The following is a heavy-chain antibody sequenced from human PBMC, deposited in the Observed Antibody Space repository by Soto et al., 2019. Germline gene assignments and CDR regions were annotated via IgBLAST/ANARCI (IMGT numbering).Heavy chain of an antibody. J-gene: IGHJ6*02. CDR2: ISGNATST. Sequence: GGSLRLSCAASGFTFSSFAMNWVRQAPGKGLEWVAVISGNATSTYYADSVKGRFTISRDNSKNTMYLQMNSLRAEDTAVYYCAKKAGIISRYGLDVCGQGTTVTVSS. CDR3: AKKAGIISRYGLDV. CDR1: GFTFSSFA. V-gene: IGHV3-23*01.